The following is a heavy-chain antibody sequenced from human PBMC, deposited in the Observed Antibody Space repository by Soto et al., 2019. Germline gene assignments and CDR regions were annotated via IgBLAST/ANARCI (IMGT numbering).Heavy chain of an antibody. V-gene: IGHV1-3*01. CDR2: INAGNGNT. J-gene: IGHJ6*02. D-gene: IGHD3-10*01. Sequence: ASVKVSCKASGYTFTSYAMHWVRQAPGQRLEWMGWINAGNGNTKYSQKFQGRVTITRDTSASTAYMELSSLRSEDTAVYYCARSRREIGVRGPLGRHYYYGMDVWGQGTTVTVSS. CDR3: ARSRREIGVRGPLGRHYYYGMDV. CDR1: GYTFTSYA.